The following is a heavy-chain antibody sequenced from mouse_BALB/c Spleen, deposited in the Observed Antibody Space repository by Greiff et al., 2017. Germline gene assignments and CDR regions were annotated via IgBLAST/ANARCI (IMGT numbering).Heavy chain of an antibody. CDR3: ARRGITPWFAY. D-gene: IGHD2-4*01. Sequence: EVQGVESGGGLVKLGGSLKLSCAASGFTFSSYYMSWVRQTPEKRLELVAAINSNGGSTYYPDTVKGRFTISRDNAKNTLYLQMSSLKSEDTALYYCARRGITPWFAYWGQGTLVTVSA. CDR1: GFTFSSYY. V-gene: IGHV5-6-2*01. CDR2: INSNGGST. J-gene: IGHJ3*01.